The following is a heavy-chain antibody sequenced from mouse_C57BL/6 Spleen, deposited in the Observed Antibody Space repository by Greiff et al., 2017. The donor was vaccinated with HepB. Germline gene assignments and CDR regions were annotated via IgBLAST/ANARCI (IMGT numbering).Heavy chain of an antibody. V-gene: IGHV1-50*01. CDR2: IDPSDSYT. D-gene: IGHD3-1*01. CDR1: GYTFTSYW. Sequence: VQLQQPGAELVKPGASVKLSCKASGYTFTSYWMQWVKQRPGQGLEWIGEIDPSDSYTNYNQKFKGKATLTVDTSSSTAYMQLSSLTSEDSAVYYCARRGYQYWYFDVWGTGTTVTVSS. J-gene: IGHJ1*03. CDR3: ARRGYQYWYFDV.